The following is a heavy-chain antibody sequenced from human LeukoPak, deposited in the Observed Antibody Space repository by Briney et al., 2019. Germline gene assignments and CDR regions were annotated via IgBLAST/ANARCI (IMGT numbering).Heavy chain of an antibody. CDR2: ISGSGGNI. CDR1: GFTFSSYA. Sequence: GGSLRLSCAVSGFTFSSYAMSWVRQAPGKGLEWVSGISGSGGNIYYADSVQGRFTISRDNSKNTLYLQMNSLRAEDTAVYYCASTRSTSDWYTRGFEYWGQGTLVTVSS. V-gene: IGHV3-23*01. J-gene: IGHJ4*02. D-gene: IGHD6-19*01. CDR3: ASTRSTSDWYTRGFEY.